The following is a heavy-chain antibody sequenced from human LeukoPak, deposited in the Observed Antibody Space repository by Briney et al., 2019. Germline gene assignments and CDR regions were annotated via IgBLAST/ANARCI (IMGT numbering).Heavy chain of an antibody. CDR3: AREGYSYGHDAFDI. Sequence: SQTLSLTCTVSGGSISSGGYYWSWIRQHPGKGLEWIGYIYYSGSTYYNPSLKSRVTISVDTSKNQFSLKLSSATAADTAVYYCAREGYSYGHDAFDIWGQGTMVTVSS. CDR2: IYYSGST. J-gene: IGHJ3*02. V-gene: IGHV4-31*03. D-gene: IGHD5-18*01. CDR1: GGSISSGGYY.